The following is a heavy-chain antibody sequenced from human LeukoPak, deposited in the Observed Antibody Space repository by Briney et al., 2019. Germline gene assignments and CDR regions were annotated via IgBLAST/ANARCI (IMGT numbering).Heavy chain of an antibody. CDR1: GYTFTGYY. Sequence: GAPVKVSCKASGYTFTGYYMHWVRQAPGQGLEWMGWINPNSGGTNYAQKFQGRVTMTRDTSISTAYMELSRLRSDDTAVYYCARGRDFGVQWELDYMDVWGKGTTVTVSS. CDR2: INPNSGGT. J-gene: IGHJ6*03. V-gene: IGHV1-2*02. D-gene: IGHD3-3*01. CDR3: ARGRDFGVQWELDYMDV.